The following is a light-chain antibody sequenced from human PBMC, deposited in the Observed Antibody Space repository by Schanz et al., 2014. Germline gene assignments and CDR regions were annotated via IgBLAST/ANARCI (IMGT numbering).Light chain of an antibody. V-gene: IGLV2-11*01. CDR3: NSYAGSNNWV. J-gene: IGLJ3*02. CDR1: SSDVGGYNY. CDR2: DVS. Sequence: QSALTQPRSVSGSPGQSVTISCTGTSSDVGGYNYVSWYQQHPGKAPKLMIYDVSKRPSGVPDRFSGSKSGNTASLTISGLQAEDEADYYCNSYAGSNNWVFGGGNKLTVV.